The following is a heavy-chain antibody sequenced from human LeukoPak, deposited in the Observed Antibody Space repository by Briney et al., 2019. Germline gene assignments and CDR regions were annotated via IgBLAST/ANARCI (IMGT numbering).Heavy chain of an antibody. J-gene: IGHJ4*02. CDR1: GGSISSYY. CDR2: IYYSGST. V-gene: IGHV4-59*08. D-gene: IGHD5-18*01. Sequence: SETLSLTCTVSGGSISSYYWSWIRQPPGKGLDWIGYIYYSGSTNYNPSLKSRVTISVDTSKNQFSLKLSSVTAADTAVYYCASGSGHSYGSVNFDYWGQGTLVTVSS. CDR3: ASGSGHSYGSVNFDY.